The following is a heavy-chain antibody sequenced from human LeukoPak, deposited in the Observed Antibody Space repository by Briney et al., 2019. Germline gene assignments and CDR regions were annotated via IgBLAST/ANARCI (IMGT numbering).Heavy chain of an antibody. CDR3: ARGDTLPGGLDP. Sequence: GGSLRLSCAASGLTSSSYWMHWVRQAPGKGLVWVSRISSAGSSSSYADSVKGRFTISRDNAKNTLYLQMNSLRAEDTAVYYCARGDTLPGGLDPWGQGTLVTVSS. CDR2: ISSAGSSS. D-gene: IGHD1-26*01. CDR1: GLTSSSYW. V-gene: IGHV3-74*01. J-gene: IGHJ5*02.